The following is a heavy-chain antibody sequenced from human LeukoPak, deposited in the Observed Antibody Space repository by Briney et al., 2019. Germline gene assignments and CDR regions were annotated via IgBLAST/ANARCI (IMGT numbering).Heavy chain of an antibody. J-gene: IGHJ6*03. Sequence: KISPKASLYTFTPSNINSGRHTTRQGLERRGWMNPNSGNTGYAQKFQGRVTITRDTSISTAYMELSSLRSEDTAVYYCARRSSGSCYYYYYYMDVWGKGTTVTVSS. CDR2: MNPNSGNT. CDR3: ARRSSGSCYYYYYYMDV. V-gene: IGHV1-8*03. D-gene: IGHD3-10*01. CDR1: LYTFTPSN.